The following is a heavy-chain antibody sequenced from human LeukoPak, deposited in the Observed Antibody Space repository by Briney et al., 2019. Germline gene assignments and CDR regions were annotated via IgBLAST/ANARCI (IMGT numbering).Heavy chain of an antibody. V-gene: IGHV4-31*03. CDR2: IYYSGST. D-gene: IGHD4-23*01. CDR1: GDSISSGGYY. J-gene: IGHJ5*02. Sequence: PSETLSLTCTVSGDSISSGGYYWSWIRQHPGKGLEWIGYIYYSGSTYYNPSLKSRVTISVDTSKNQFSLKLSSVTAADTAVYYCARDYGRQTTVVTPTWGQGTLVTASS. CDR3: ARDYGRQTTVVTPT.